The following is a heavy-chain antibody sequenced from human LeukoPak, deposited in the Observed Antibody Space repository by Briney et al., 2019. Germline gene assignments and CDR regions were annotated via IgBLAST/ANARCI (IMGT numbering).Heavy chain of an antibody. D-gene: IGHD3-16*02. CDR3: ARVSAGVIGMKDVFDI. CDR1: GFTFSSSA. Sequence: PGGSLRLSCAASGFTFSSSAMSWVRQAPGKGLEWVSSISGSGSGGSTYYADSVKGRFTISRDNSKNTLYLQMNSLRAEDTAVYYCARVSAGVIGMKDVFDIWGQGTMVTVSS. V-gene: IGHV3-23*01. CDR2: ISGSGSGGST. J-gene: IGHJ3*02.